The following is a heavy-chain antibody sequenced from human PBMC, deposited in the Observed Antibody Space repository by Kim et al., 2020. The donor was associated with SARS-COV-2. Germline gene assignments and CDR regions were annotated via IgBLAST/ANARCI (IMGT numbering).Heavy chain of an antibody. CDR2: IRSKTYGGAP. CDR3: TTGSVAVATGHG. V-gene: IGHV3-49*03. Sequence: GGSLRHSCSPSGFTFGDDAVSWFRQAPGKGLEWVSLIRSKTYGGAPEYAASVKGRFTNSRDDSKNIAYLQMNSLKTEDTAIYYCTTGSVAVATGHG. J-gene: IGHJ6*01. CDR1: GFTFGDDA. D-gene: IGHD5-12*01.